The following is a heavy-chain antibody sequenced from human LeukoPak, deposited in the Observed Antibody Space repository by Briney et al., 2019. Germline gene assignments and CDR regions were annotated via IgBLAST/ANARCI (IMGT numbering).Heavy chain of an antibody. J-gene: IGHJ4*02. CDR2: IHYSGST. CDR1: GGSISGYY. D-gene: IGHD3-22*01. CDR3: ASVHPYYYDSSGLNY. Sequence: PSETLSLTCTVSGGSISGYYWTWIRQPPGKGLEWIGYIHYSGSTNYNPSLKSRVTISVDTSKNQFSLKLSSVTAADTAVYYCASVHPYYYDSSGLNYWGQGTLVTVSS. V-gene: IGHV4-59*12.